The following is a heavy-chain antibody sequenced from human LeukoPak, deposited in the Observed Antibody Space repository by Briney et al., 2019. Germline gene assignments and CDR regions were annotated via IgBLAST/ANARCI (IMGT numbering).Heavy chain of an antibody. D-gene: IGHD6-19*01. CDR2: ISSSGSTI. V-gene: IGHV3-11*01. Sequence: GGSLRLSCAASGFTFSDYYMSWIRQAPGKGLEWVSYISSSGSTIYYADSVKGRFTISRDNAKNSLYLQMNSLRAEDTAVYYCARVGIAVAGTHYYYYGMDVWGQGTTVTVSS. CDR3: ARVGIAVAGTHYYYYGMDV. J-gene: IGHJ6*02. CDR1: GFTFSDYY.